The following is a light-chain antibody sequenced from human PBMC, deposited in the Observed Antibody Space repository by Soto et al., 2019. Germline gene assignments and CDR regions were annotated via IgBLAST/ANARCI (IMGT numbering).Light chain of an antibody. V-gene: IGKV1-5*03. J-gene: IGKJ2*01. CDR1: QSISSS. CDR3: QHYNSYYT. CDR2: KAS. Sequence: DILMTQSPSTLSASVGDRVTISCRASQSISSSLAWYQQKPGKAPKLLIYKASSLERRVPSRFSGSGSGTEFNLTISSLQPDAFATYYCQHYNSYYTFGQGTKLEIK.